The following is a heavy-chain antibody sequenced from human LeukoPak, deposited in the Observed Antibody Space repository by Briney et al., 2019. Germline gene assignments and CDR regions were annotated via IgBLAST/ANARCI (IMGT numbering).Heavy chain of an antibody. D-gene: IGHD6-13*01. CDR3: ACHHPGSSWSPFDY. CDR1: GGSISSSSYY. V-gene: IGHV4-39*01. J-gene: IGHJ4*02. CDR2: IYYSGST. Sequence: PSETLSLTCTVSGGSISSSSYYWGWIRQPPGKGLEWIGSIYYSGSTYYNPSLKSRVTISVDTSKNQLSVKLSSVTAADTAVYYCACHHPGSSWSPFDYWGQGTLVTVSS.